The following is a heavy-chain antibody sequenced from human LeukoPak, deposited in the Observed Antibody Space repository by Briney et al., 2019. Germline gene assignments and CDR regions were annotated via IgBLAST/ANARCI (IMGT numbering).Heavy chain of an antibody. D-gene: IGHD3-10*01. Sequence: PGGSLRLSCAASGFTFSSYAMHWVRQAPGKGLEWVTLISYDGSNKYYADSVKGRFTISRDNAKNTLYLQMNSLRAEDTAVYYCARETYYGSDYYFDYWGQGTLVTVSS. CDR1: GFTFSSYA. CDR3: ARETYYGSDYYFDY. CDR2: ISYDGSNK. J-gene: IGHJ4*02. V-gene: IGHV3-30*04.